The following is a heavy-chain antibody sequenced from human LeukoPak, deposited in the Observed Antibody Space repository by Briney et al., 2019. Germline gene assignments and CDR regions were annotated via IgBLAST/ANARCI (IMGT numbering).Heavy chain of an antibody. V-gene: IGHV4-34*01. CDR3: AHRGSYFWWFDP. CDR2: INHSGST. Sequence: SETLSLTCAVYGGSFSGYYWSWIRQPPGKGLEWIGEINHSGSTNYNPSLKSRVTISVDTSKNQFSLKLSSVTAAGTAVYYCAHRGSYFWWFDPWGQGTLVTVSS. D-gene: IGHD1-26*01. J-gene: IGHJ5*02. CDR1: GGSFSGYY.